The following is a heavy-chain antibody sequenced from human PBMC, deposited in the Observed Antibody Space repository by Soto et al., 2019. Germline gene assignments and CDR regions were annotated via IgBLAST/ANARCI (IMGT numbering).Heavy chain of an antibody. Sequence: GASVKVSCKASGYTFTNYDIHWVRQAPGQGLEWMGIINPTGGSTNYAQKFQGRVTLTMDTSTSTVYMELSSLRSEDTAVYYCASVPPRDIVATIEEGVYYGMDVWGQGTTVTVSS. CDR1: GYTFTNYD. J-gene: IGHJ6*02. CDR2: INPTGGST. V-gene: IGHV1-46*01. CDR3: ASVPPRDIVATIEEGVYYGMDV. D-gene: IGHD5-12*01.